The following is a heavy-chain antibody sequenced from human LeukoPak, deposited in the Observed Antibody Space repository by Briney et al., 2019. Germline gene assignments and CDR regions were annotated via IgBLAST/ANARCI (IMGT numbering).Heavy chain of an antibody. CDR2: ISYIGST. J-gene: IGHJ3*02. CDR1: ADSFSSHY. Sequence: SETLSLTCAVSADSFSSHYWTWIRQPPGKGLEWIGYISYIGSTNYNPSLKSRVTISIDTSRNQFSLRLSSVTAADTAVYYCARDLVTVTKGFDIWGQGTMVSVSS. CDR3: ARDLVTVTKGFDI. D-gene: IGHD4-17*01. V-gene: IGHV4-59*11.